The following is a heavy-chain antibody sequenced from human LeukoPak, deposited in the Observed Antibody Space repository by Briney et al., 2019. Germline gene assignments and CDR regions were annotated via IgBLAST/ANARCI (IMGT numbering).Heavy chain of an antibody. CDR3: ARLRRRYSYGYGVGYFDY. Sequence: SETLSLTCAVYGGSFSGYYWSWIRQPPGKGLEWIGEINHSGSTNYNPSLKSRVTISVDTYKNQFSLKLSSVTAADTAVYYCARLRRRYSYGYGVGYFDYWGHGTLVTVSS. CDR2: INHSGST. V-gene: IGHV4-34*01. D-gene: IGHD5-18*01. J-gene: IGHJ4*01. CDR1: GGSFSGYY.